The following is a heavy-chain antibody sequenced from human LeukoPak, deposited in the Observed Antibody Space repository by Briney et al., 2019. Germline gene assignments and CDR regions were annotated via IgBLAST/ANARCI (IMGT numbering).Heavy chain of an antibody. CDR1: GFTFSSYG. V-gene: IGHV3-33*06. Sequence: AGSLRLSCAASGFTFSSYGMHWVRQAPGKGLEWVAVIWYDGSNKYYADSVKGRFTISRDNSKNTLYLQMNSLRAEDTAVYYCAKEGGYDSSGYCDYWGQGTLVTVSS. D-gene: IGHD3-22*01. J-gene: IGHJ4*02. CDR3: AKEGGYDSSGYCDY. CDR2: IWYDGSNK.